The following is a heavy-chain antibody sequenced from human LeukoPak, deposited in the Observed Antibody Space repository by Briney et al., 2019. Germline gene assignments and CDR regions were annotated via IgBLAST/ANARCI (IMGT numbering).Heavy chain of an antibody. J-gene: IGHJ4*02. V-gene: IGHV1-18*01. CDR2: ISAYNGNT. D-gene: IGHD4-17*01. CDR3: ARDFYGDYLGY. CDR1: GYTCTSYG. Sequence: ASVKVSCKASGYTCTSYGISWVRQAPGQGLEWMGWISAYNGNTNYAQKLQSRVTMTTDTSTSTAYMELRSLRSDDTAVYYCARDFYGDYLGYWGQGTLVTVFS.